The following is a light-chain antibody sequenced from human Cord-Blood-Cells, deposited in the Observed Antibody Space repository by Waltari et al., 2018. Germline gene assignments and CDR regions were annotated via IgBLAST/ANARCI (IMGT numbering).Light chain of an antibody. CDR1: QSISSC. Sequence: DIQMTQSPSTLSASVGDRVTITCRASQSISSCLAWYQQKPVIAPKLLIYKASSLESGVPSRFRRSGSGTDFPLTISSLQPYGFATYFCQQHNSYSRTFRHRTEVEIK. J-gene: IGKJ1*01. CDR3: QQHNSYSRT. V-gene: IGKV1-5*03. CDR2: KAS.